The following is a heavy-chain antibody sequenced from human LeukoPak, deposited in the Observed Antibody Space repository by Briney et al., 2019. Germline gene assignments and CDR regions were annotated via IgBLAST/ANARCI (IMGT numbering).Heavy chain of an antibody. V-gene: IGHV1-18*01. CDR2: ISAYNGNT. J-gene: IGHJ4*02. CDR1: GYTFTSYG. D-gene: IGHD3-9*01. Sequence: EASVKVSCKASGYTFTSYGISWARQAPGQGLEWMGWISAYNGNTNYAQKLQGRVTMTTDTSTSTAYMELRSLRSDDTAVYYCARDPPYYDILTGQFFDYWGQGTLVTVSS. CDR3: ARDPPYYDILTGQFFDY.